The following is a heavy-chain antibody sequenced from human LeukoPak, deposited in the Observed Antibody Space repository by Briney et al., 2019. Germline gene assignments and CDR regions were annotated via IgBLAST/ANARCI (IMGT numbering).Heavy chain of an antibody. V-gene: IGHV3-74*01. CDR2: INGGGSVT. CDR3: TSLAKPFDH. Sequence: GGSLRLPCAASGFTFSTYWMHWVRQAPGKGLVWVSGINGGGSVTNYADSVKGRFTISRDNAKNTVYLQMNSLRVEDTAVYYCTSLAKPFDHWGQGTLVTVSS. D-gene: IGHD1-14*01. J-gene: IGHJ4*02. CDR1: GFTFSTYW.